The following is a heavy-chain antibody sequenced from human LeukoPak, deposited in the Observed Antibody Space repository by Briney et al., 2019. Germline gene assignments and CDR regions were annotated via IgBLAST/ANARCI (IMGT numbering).Heavy chain of an antibody. V-gene: IGHV1-2*02. Sequence: ASVKVSCKASGYTFTAYYMHWVRQAPGQGLELMGWINPSSVGTNYVQKFQVRVTVTRDTSISTAYMELSRLRSDDTAVYYCATSRTYYDSSGFFDYWGQGTLVTVSS. CDR2: INPSSVGT. CDR3: ATSRTYYDSSGFFDY. J-gene: IGHJ4*02. CDR1: GYTFTAYY. D-gene: IGHD3-22*01.